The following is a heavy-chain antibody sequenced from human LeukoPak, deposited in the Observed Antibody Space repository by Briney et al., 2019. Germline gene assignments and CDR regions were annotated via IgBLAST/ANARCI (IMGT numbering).Heavy chain of an antibody. J-gene: IGHJ6*04. CDR2: IYHSGST. CDR1: SDSIRSNNW. CDR3: VRVPFAFYGMEV. D-gene: IGHD4/OR15-4a*01. V-gene: IGHV4-4*02. Sequence: PWETLSLTCAVSSDSIRSNNWWRWVRQPPGKGLEWIGEIYHSGSTNYNPALKSRVTISADTSKNQLYLKLSSVTAADTAVYYCVRVPFAFYGMEVWGKGTTVSVSS.